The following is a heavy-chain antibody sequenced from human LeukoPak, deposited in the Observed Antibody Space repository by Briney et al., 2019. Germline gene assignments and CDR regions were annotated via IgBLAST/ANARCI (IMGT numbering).Heavy chain of an antibody. CDR2: IKSETDGGTI. D-gene: IGHD1-26*01. CDR1: GLNFTNAW. Sequence: GGSLRLSCAASGLNFTNAWMTWVRQAPGKGLEWVGRIKSETDGGTIHYGAPVKGRFIISRDDSKNTVGLQMNSLKTEDTGVYYCTTSIVGTTAYWGQGTLVIVSS. CDR3: TTSIVGTTAY. J-gene: IGHJ4*02. V-gene: IGHV3-15*01.